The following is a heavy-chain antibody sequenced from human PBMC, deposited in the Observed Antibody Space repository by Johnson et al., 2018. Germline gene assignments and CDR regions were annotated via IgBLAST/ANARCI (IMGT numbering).Heavy chain of an antibody. CDR1: GFIFRSYD. Sequence: VHLVESGGGVVQPGRSLRLSCAAAGFIFRSYDMHWVRQVIGKGLAWASVLGTAGDTYYPGSVKGRFTISRENAKNSMYLQMNSLRAEDTALYYCARPQAVQHWGQGTLVTVSS. CDR2: LGTAGDT. CDR3: ARPQAVQH. J-gene: IGHJ1*01. V-gene: IGHV3-13*01.